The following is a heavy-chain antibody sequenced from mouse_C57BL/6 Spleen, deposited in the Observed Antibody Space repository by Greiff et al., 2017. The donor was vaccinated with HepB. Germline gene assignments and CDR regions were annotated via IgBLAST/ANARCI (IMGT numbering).Heavy chain of an antibody. V-gene: IGHV1-81*01. CDR1: GYTFTSYG. CDR3: AREEYAY. J-gene: IGHJ3*01. Sequence: VHLVESGAELARPGASVKLSCKASGYTFTSYGISWVKQRTGQGLEWIGEIYPRSGNTYYNEKFKGKATLTADKSSSTAYMELRSLTSEDSAVYFCAREEYAYWGQGTLVTVSA. CDR2: IYPRSGNT. D-gene: IGHD5-2*01.